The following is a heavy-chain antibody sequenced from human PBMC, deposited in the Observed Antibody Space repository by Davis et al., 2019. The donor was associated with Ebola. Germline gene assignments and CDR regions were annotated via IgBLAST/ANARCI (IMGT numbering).Heavy chain of an antibody. J-gene: IGHJ6*02. V-gene: IGHV3-48*03. CDR1: GFTFSSYE. D-gene: IGHD3-10*01. CDR2: ISSSGSTI. Sequence: PGGSLRLSCAASGFTFSSYEMNWVRQAPGKGLEWVSYISSSGSTIYYADSVKGRFTISRDNAKNSLYLQMNSLRAEDTAVYYCARNLLWFGEKVYYYYYGMDVWGQGTTVTVSS. CDR3: ARNLLWFGEKVYYYYYGMDV.